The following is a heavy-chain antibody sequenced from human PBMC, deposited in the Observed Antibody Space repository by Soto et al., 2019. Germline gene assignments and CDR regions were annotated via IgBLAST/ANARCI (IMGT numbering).Heavy chain of an antibody. J-gene: IGHJ4*03. Sequence: QVQLVQSGAEVRKPGSSVKISCQASRNTFNIFAFSWVRQAPGQGLQFVGGIVPLSGTAKPAQEFQDRVTLTADETTSTLYMELRTLQSDDTAIFYCASGVADDRFEFWGQGTLLIVSS. CDR2: IVPLSGTA. D-gene: IGHD2-8*01. CDR3: ASGVADDRFEF. CDR1: RNTFNIFA. V-gene: IGHV1-69*01.